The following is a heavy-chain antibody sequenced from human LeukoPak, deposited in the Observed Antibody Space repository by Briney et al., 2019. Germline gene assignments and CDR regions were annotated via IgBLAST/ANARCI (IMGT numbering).Heavy chain of an antibody. CDR3: AKGRYCSGGSCSYYFDY. J-gene: IGHJ4*02. Sequence: GRSLRLSCAASGFTFDDYAMHWVRQAPGKGLEWVSGISWSSGSIGYADSVKGRFTISRDNAKNSLYLQMNSLRAEDTALYYCAKGRYCSGGSCSYYFDYWGQGTLVTVSS. V-gene: IGHV3-9*01. CDR2: ISWSSGSI. CDR1: GFTFDDYA. D-gene: IGHD2-15*01.